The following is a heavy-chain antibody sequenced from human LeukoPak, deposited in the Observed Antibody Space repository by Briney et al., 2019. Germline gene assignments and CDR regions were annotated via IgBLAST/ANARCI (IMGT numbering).Heavy chain of an antibody. V-gene: IGHV1-69*13. CDR2: IIPIFGTA. J-gene: IGHJ4*02. D-gene: IGHD3-16*02. CDR1: GGTFSSYA. CDR3: ASGALSELGELSSTPFDY. Sequence: ASVKVSCKASGGTFSSYAISWVRQAPGQGLEWMGRIIPIFGTANYAQKFQGRVTITADESTSTAYMELSSLRSEDTAVYYCASGALSELGELSSTPFDYWGQGTLVTVSS.